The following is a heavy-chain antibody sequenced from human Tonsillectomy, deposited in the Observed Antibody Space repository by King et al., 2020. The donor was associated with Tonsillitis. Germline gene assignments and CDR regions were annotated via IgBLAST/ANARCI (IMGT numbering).Heavy chain of an antibody. D-gene: IGHD2-2*01. CDR1: GFTFSSYS. V-gene: IGHV3-48*01. CDR3: ARDLTICSSTSCYLDY. J-gene: IGHJ4*02. Sequence: DVQLVESGGGLVQPGGSLRLSCAASGFTFSSYSMNWVRQAPGKGLEWVSYISSSSSTIYYADFVKGRFTISRDNAKNSLYLQMNSLRAEDTAVYYCARDLTICSSTSCYLDYWGQGTLVTVSS. CDR2: ISSSSSTI.